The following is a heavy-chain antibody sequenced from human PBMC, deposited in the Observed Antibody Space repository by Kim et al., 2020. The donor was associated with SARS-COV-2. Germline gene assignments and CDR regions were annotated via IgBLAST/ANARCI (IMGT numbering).Heavy chain of an antibody. J-gene: IGHJ4*02. Sequence: SETLSLTCAVYGGSFSGYYWSWIRQPPGKGLEWIGEINHSGSTNYNPSLKSRVTISVDTSKNQFSLKLSSVTAADTAVYYCAGRVSGIAAAGRAIPLWGQGTLVTVSS. CDR3: AGRVSGIAAAGRAIPL. CDR1: GGSFSGYY. V-gene: IGHV4-34*01. CDR2: INHSGST. D-gene: IGHD6-13*01.